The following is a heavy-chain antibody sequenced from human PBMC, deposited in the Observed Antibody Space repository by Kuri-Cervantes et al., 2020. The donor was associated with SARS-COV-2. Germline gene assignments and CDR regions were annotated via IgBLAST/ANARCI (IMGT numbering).Heavy chain of an antibody. Sequence: SVKVSCKASGYTFTSYGISWVRQAPGQGLEWMGRIIPIFGTANYAQKFRGRVTITADESTSTAYMELSSLRSEDTAVYYCASPAGTHPQYAFDIWGQGTMVTVSS. CDR2: IIPIFGTA. V-gene: IGHV1-69*13. J-gene: IGHJ3*02. D-gene: IGHD1-14*01. CDR3: ASPAGTHPQYAFDI. CDR1: GYTFTSYG.